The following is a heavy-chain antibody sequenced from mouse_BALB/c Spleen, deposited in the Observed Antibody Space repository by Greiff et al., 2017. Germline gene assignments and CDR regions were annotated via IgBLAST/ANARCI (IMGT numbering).Heavy chain of an antibody. CDR2: IYPGGGYT. CDR3: ARRDGPTPYYYAMDY. Sequence: VQLQESGAELVRPGTSVKISCKASGYTFTNYWLGWVKQRPGHGLEWIGDIYPGGGYTNYNEKFKGKATLTADTSSSTAYMQLSSLTSEDSAVYFCARRDGPTPYYYAMDYWGQGTSVTVSS. D-gene: IGHD2-3*01. CDR1: GYTFTNYW. V-gene: IGHV1-63*02. J-gene: IGHJ4*01.